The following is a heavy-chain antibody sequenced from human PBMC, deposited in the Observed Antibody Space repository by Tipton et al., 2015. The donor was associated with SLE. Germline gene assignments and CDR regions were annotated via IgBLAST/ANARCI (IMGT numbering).Heavy chain of an antibody. CDR2: IYHSGST. J-gene: IGHJ4*02. CDR1: GGSMSTYY. Sequence: TLSLTCTVSGGSMSTYYWSWIRQPPGKGLEWIGYIYHSGSTNYNPSLRSRVTISVDTSKNQLSLQLSSVTTADTAVYYCASGDPQGLEPFDYWGQGTLVTVSS. D-gene: IGHD1-1*01. CDR3: ASGDPQGLEPFDY. V-gene: IGHV4-59*01.